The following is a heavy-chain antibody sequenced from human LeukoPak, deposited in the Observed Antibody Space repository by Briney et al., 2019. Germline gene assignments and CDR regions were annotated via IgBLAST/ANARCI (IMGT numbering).Heavy chain of an antibody. CDR1: EYTFTPYY. J-gene: IGHJ6*03. Sequence: ASVKVSCKASEYTFTPYYMHSVRQAPGQGLEWRGWINPTSGGTRYAQKFQGRVTMTRDTSSGTAYMELSRLRSDDTAVYYCARGVTARGFYYYMDVWGKGTTVTISS. D-gene: IGHD2-21*02. CDR2: INPTSGGT. V-gene: IGHV1-2*02. CDR3: ARGVTARGFYYYMDV.